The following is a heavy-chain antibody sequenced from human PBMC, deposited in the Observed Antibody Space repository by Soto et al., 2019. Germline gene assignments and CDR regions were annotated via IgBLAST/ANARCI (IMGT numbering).Heavy chain of an antibody. CDR1: GSTFTSYG. CDR2: ISAYNGNT. D-gene: IGHD3-3*01. V-gene: IGHV1-18*01. CDR3: ARDDPPRYYDFWSGYYTGWFDP. J-gene: IGHJ5*02. Sequence: ASVKVSCKASGSTFTSYGISGVRQAPGQGLEWMGWISAYNGNTNYAQKLQGRVTMTTDTSTSTAYMELRSLRSDDTAVYYRARDDPPRYYDFWSGYYTGWFDPWGQGTLVTVSS.